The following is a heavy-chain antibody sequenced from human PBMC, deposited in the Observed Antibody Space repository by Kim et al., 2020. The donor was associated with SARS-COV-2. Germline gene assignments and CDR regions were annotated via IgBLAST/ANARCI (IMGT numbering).Heavy chain of an antibody. Sequence: GGSLRLSCAASGFTFSSYAMHWVRQAPGKGLECVAVISYDGSNKYYADSVKGRFTISRDNSKNTLYLQMNSLRAEDTAGYYCARPRSGSYLSFYDYWGQG. CDR1: GFTFSSYA. V-gene: IGHV3-30-3*01. CDR3: ARPRSGSYLSFYDY. J-gene: IGHJ4*02. CDR2: ISYDGSNK. D-gene: IGHD1-26*01.